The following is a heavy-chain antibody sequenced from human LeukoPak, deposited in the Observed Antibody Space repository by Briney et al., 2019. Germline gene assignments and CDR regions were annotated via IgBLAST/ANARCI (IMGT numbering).Heavy chain of an antibody. CDR3: ASSGVAGTNFDY. CDR1: GYTFTSYY. V-gene: IGHV1-46*01. D-gene: IGHD6-19*01. Sequence: ASVKVSCKASGYTFTSYYMHWVRQAPGQGLEWMGIINPSGGSTSYAQKFQGRVTMTRDTSTSTVYMELSSLRSEDTAMYYCASSGVAGTNFDYWGQGTLVTVSS. CDR2: INPSGGST. J-gene: IGHJ4*02.